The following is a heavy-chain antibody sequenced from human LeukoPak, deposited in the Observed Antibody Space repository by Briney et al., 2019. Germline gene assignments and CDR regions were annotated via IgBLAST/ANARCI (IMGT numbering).Heavy chain of an antibody. Sequence: PSETLSLTCAVYGGPFSGYYRSWIRQPPGKGLDWIGEINHSGSTNYNPSLKSRVTISVDTSKNQFSLKLSSVTAADTAVYYCARGPYVVTIFGVVYPRDAFDIWGQGTMVTVSS. CDR1: GGPFSGYY. CDR3: ARGPYVVTIFGVVYPRDAFDI. V-gene: IGHV4-34*01. J-gene: IGHJ3*02. CDR2: INHSGST. D-gene: IGHD3-3*01.